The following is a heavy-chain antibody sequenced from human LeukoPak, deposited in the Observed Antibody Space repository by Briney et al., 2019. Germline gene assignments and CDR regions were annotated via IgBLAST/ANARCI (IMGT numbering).Heavy chain of an antibody. CDR3: ARWGEYCSSASCPFDY. V-gene: IGHV1-69*13. CDR2: IIPIFGTA. D-gene: IGHD2-2*01. Sequence: SVKVSCKASGGTFSSYAISWVRQAPGQGLEWMGGIIPIFGTANYAQKFQGRVTITADESTSTAYMELSSLRSEDTAVYYCARWGEYCSSASCPFDYWGQGTLVTVSS. J-gene: IGHJ4*02. CDR1: GGTFSSYA.